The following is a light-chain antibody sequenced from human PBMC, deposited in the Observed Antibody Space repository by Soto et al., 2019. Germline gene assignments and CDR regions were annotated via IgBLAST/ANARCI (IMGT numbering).Light chain of an antibody. Sequence: EIVMTQSPAXLSVSPGERATLSCRASQSVSSNLAWYQQKPGQAPRLLIYGASTRATGIPARFSGSGSGTEFTLTISSLQSEDFAVYYCQQYNNWPPVYTFGQXTKLEIK. CDR3: QQYNNWPPVYT. J-gene: IGKJ2*01. CDR1: QSVSSN. CDR2: GAS. V-gene: IGKV3-15*01.